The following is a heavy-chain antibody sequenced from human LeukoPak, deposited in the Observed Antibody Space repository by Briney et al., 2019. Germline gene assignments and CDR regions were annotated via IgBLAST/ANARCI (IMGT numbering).Heavy chain of an antibody. CDR3: ARVGPYCTNGVCSDNWYYYMDV. D-gene: IGHD2-8*01. Sequence: SGGSLRLSCAASGFTFSSYGMHWVRQAPGKGLEWVAFIRYDGSNKYYADSVKGRFTISRDNSKNTLYLQMNSLRVEDTAVYYCARVGPYCTNGVCSDNWYYYMDVWGKGTTVTVSS. CDR1: GFTFSSYG. V-gene: IGHV3-30*02. CDR2: IRYDGSNK. J-gene: IGHJ6*03.